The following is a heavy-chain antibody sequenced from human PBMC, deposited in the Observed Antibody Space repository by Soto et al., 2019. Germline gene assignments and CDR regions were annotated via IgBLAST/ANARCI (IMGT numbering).Heavy chain of an antibody. CDR2: IYKSATT. V-gene: IGHV4-30-4*08. CDR1: GDSISTVDYF. CDR3: ARGRYCLTGRCFPNWFDS. D-gene: IGHD2-15*01. J-gene: IGHJ5*01. Sequence: SETLSLTCSVSGDSISTVDYFWAWIRQPPGQALEYIGYIYKSATTYYNPSFDSRVAISLDTSKSQFSLNVTSVTAADTAVYFCARGRYCLTGRCFPNWFDSWGQGTLVTVSS.